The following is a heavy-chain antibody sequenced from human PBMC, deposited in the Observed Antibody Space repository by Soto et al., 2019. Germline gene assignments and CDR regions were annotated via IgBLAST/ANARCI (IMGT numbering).Heavy chain of an antibody. D-gene: IGHD4-4*01. CDR2: IYHSGTT. CDR3: ARGHYSDYVYGMDV. Sequence: QLQLQESGSGLVKPSQTLSLTCAVSGGSISSGGYSWSWIRQPPGKGLEWIGYIYHSGTTYYNPSLKSRVTISVDGSKNQFSLKLSSVPAAHMAVYYCARGHYSDYVYGMDVWGQGATVTVSS. J-gene: IGHJ6*02. CDR1: GGSISSGGYS. V-gene: IGHV4-30-2*01.